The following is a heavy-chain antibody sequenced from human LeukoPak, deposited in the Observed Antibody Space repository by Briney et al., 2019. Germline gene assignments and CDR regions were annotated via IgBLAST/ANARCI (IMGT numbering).Heavy chain of an antibody. CDR3: ARGGDYPFDY. Sequence: PGGSLRLSCAASGFTFSSYWMHWVRQASGKGLVWVSRSNSDGSSTNYADSVKGRFTISRDNAKNTLYLQMNSLRAEDTAVYYCARGGDYPFDYWGQGTLVTVSS. V-gene: IGHV3-74*01. CDR1: GFTFSSYW. J-gene: IGHJ4*02. D-gene: IGHD4-17*01. CDR2: SNSDGSST.